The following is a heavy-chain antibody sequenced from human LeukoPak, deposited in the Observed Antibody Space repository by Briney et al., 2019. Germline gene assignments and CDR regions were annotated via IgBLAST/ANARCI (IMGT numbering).Heavy chain of an antibody. CDR2: TKPDGSAE. CDR3: ARDGGVNTNFDY. V-gene: IGHV3-7*01. D-gene: IGHD2-8*02. CDR1: GFTFRNYW. Sequence: PGRSLRLSCAASGFTFRNYWMGWVRKAPGKGLERVANTKPDGSAEYYADSVRGRFTTSRDNANNLLYLQMNRLRAEDTAVYYCARDGGVNTNFDYWGQGTLFTVSS. J-gene: IGHJ4*02.